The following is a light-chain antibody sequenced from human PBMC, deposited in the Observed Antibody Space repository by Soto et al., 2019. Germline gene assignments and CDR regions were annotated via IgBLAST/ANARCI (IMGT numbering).Light chain of an antibody. CDR2: DVS. J-gene: IGLJ1*01. V-gene: IGLV2-14*01. CDR3: SSYTSSSTPFL. Sequence: QSALTQPASVSGSPGQSITISCTGTSSDVGGYNYVSWYQQHPGKAPKLMIYDVSNRPSGVSNLFSGSKSGNTASLTISGLQAEDEADYYCSSYTSSSTPFLFGTGTKLTVL. CDR1: SSDVGGYNY.